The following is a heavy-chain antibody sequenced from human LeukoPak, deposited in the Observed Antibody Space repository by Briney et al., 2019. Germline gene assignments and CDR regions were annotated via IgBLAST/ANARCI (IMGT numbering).Heavy chain of an antibody. D-gene: IGHD4-17*01. CDR2: IYYSGST. Sequence: PSETLSLTCTVSGGSTSSGDYYWSWIRQPPGKGLEWIGYIYYSGSTNYNPSLKSRVTISVDTSKNQFSLKLSSVTAADTAVYYCARAGSYGDYVNYFDYWGQGTLVTVSS. V-gene: IGHV4-61*08. CDR1: GGSTSSGDYY. J-gene: IGHJ4*02. CDR3: ARAGSYGDYVNYFDY.